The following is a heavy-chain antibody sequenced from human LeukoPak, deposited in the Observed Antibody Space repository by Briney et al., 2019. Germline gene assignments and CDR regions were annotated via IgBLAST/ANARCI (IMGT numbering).Heavy chain of an antibody. CDR2: IYTSGTT. Sequence: KASQTLSLTCTVSGGSINSGSFYWNWIRQSAGKGLGWIGHIYTSGTTNCNPSLKSRVTISLDTSKNQFSLKLNSVTAADTAVYYCARCTSTSCYNFDYWGQGALVTVSS. D-gene: IGHD2-2*02. J-gene: IGHJ4*02. V-gene: IGHV4-61*09. CDR3: ARCTSTSCYNFDY. CDR1: GGSINSGSFY.